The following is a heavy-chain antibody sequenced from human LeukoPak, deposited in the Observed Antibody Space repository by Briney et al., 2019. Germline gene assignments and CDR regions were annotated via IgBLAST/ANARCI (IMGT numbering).Heavy chain of an antibody. V-gene: IGHV3-74*03. CDR2: LYSDGRSL. Sequence: PGGSLRLSCAGSGFNFTGYWMHWVRQAPGKGLEWISRLYSDGRSLTYADSVMGRFTISRDNAKNMLYLQMNSLRAEDTAVYYCARVRDGYNAYYYYMDVWGKGTTVTISS. CDR1: GFNFTGYW. D-gene: IGHD5-24*01. CDR3: ARVRDGYNAYYYYMDV. J-gene: IGHJ6*03.